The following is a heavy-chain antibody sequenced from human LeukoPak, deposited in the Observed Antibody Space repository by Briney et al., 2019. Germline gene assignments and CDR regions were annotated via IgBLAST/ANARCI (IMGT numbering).Heavy chain of an antibody. Sequence: SETLSLTCAVYGGSFSGYYWSWIRQPPGKGLEWIGEINHSGSTNYNPSLKSRVTISVDTSKNQFSLKLSSVTAADTAVYYCARLDRWEPNDYWGQGTLVTVSS. CDR1: GGSFSGYY. CDR3: ARLDRWEPNDY. V-gene: IGHV4-34*01. J-gene: IGHJ4*02. D-gene: IGHD1-26*01. CDR2: INHSGST.